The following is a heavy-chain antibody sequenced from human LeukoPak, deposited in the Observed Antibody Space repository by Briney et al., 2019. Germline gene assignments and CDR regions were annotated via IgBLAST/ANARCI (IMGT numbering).Heavy chain of an antibody. J-gene: IGHJ4*02. V-gene: IGHV4-59*08. CDR3: ARHVGIQLWSLYFDY. Sequence: SETLSLTCIVSGGSISSYYWSWIRQPPGKGLEWIGYIYSSGSTDYNPSLKCRVTISLDTSNHQFSLKLTSVTAADTAVYYCARHVGIQLWSLYFDYWGQGSLVTVSS. D-gene: IGHD5-18*01. CDR2: IYSSGST. CDR1: GGSISSYY.